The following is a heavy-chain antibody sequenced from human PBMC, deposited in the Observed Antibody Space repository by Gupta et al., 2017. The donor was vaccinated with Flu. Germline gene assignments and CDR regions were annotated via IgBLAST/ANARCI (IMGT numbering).Heavy chain of an antibody. CDR1: SESCSECY. CDR2: ISLGGST. J-gene: IGHJ4*02. Sequence: QVQLQQWGAGLLKPSETLSLTCSINSESCSECYWTWIRQPPGKGLEWIGEISLGGSTNYSPSLNGRVTMSIDTSKKHFSLNVNSVTAADTAVYYCARKGPDLSVAANKWGQGVLVTVSS. CDR3: ARKGPDLSVAANK. V-gene: IGHV4-34*01. D-gene: IGHD6-6*01.